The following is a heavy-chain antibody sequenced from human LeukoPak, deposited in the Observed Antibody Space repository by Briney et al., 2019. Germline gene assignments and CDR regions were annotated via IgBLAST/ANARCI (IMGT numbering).Heavy chain of an antibody. D-gene: IGHD3-10*01. J-gene: IGHJ4*02. CDR2: ISAYNGNT. CDR1: GYTYTRYG. Sequence: ASVKVSCKASGYTYTRYGISWVRQAPGQGLEWMGWISAYNGNTNYAQKLQGRVTMTTDTSTSTAYMELRSLRSDDTAVYYCARVSYYGPQRYWGQGTLVTVSS. CDR3: ARVSYYGPQRY. V-gene: IGHV1-18*01.